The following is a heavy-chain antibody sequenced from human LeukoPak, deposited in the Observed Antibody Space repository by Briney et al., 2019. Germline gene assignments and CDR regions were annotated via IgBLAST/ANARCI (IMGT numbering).Heavy chain of an antibody. CDR3: ARTGGRGLMVYAIPLGAFDI. CDR1: GYTFTSYA. J-gene: IGHJ3*02. Sequence: ASVKVSCKASGYTFTSYAMHWGRQAPGQRLEWMGWINAGNGNTKYSQKFQGRVTITRDTSASTTYMELSSLRSEDTAVYYCARTGGRGLMVYAIPLGAFDIWGQGTMVTVSS. D-gene: IGHD2-8*01. V-gene: IGHV1-3*01. CDR2: INAGNGNT.